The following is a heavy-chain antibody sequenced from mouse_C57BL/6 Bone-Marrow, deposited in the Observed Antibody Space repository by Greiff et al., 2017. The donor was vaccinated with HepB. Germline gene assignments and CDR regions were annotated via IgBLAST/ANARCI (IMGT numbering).Heavy chain of an antibody. D-gene: IGHD2-4*01. CDR1: GYTFTSYW. Sequence: VQLQQSGAELVMPGASVKLSCKASGYTFTSYWMHWVKQRPGQGLEWIGEIDPSDSYTNYNQKFKGKSTLTVDKSSSTAYMQLSSLTSEDSAVYYCARSYYDYEGYWGQGTTLTVSS. V-gene: IGHV1-69*01. CDR2: IDPSDSYT. J-gene: IGHJ2*01. CDR3: ARSYYDYEGY.